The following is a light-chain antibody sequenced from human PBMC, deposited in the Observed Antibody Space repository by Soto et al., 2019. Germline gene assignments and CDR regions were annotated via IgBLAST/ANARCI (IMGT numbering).Light chain of an antibody. CDR3: QVWHTSRDLWV. CDR1: NIGSES. V-gene: IGLV3-21*02. Sequence: SYELAQPPSVSVAPGQTARITCGGNNIGSESVHWYQQRPGQAPLLVVYDDSDRPSGIPERFSGSHSGNTATLTISSVAAGDEADYYCQVWHTSRDLWVFGGGTKVTVL. CDR2: DDS. J-gene: IGLJ3*02.